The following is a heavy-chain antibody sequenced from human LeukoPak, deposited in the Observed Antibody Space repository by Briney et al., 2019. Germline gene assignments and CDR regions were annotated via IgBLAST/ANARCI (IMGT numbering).Heavy chain of an antibody. CDR3: ARGGGSYFLDYYFDY. Sequence: AGGSLRLSCAAPGFTVSSNYMSWVRQAPGKGLEWVSVIFSGGSTNYADSVKGRFTISRDNSKNTLYLQMNSLRAEDTAVYYCARGGGSYFLDYYFDYWGQGTLVTVSS. CDR2: IFSGGST. D-gene: IGHD1-26*01. V-gene: IGHV3-53*01. CDR1: GFTVSSNY. J-gene: IGHJ4*02.